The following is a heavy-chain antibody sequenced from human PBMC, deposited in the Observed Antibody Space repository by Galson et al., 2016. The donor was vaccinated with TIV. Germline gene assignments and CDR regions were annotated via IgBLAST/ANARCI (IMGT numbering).Heavy chain of an antibody. D-gene: IGHD6-19*01. V-gene: IGHV3-7*01. J-gene: IGHJ4*02. CDR2: MNQHGSEK. Sequence: SLRLSCAASGFTFSSYWMTWVRQAPGKGLEWVANMNQHGSEKYYVDSVKGRFTISRDSAKNSLYLQMNSLRAEDTAVYYCARLYYSSGWNFDYWGQGTLVTVSS. CDR1: GFTFSSYW. CDR3: ARLYYSSGWNFDY.